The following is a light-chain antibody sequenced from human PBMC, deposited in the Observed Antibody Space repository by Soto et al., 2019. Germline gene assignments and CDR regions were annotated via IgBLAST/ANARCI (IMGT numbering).Light chain of an antibody. CDR3: QQYYTTPRLT. CDR2: WAS. CDR1: QSVLYSSNNRNY. V-gene: IGKV4-1*01. Sequence: DIVMTQSPDSLAVSLGERATINCKSSQSVLYSSNNRNYLAWYQQKPGQPPKLLVYWASTRESGVPDRFSGSGYGPDFTLTVSALQAEDVAVYYCQQYYTTPRLTFGGGTKVEIK. J-gene: IGKJ4*01.